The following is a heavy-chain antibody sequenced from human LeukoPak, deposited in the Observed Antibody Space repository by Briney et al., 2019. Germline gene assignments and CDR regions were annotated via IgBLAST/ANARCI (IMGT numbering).Heavy chain of an antibody. V-gene: IGHV1-2*02. Sequence: ASVKVSCKASGYTFTGYYMHWVRQAPGQGLEWMGWINPNSGGTSYAQKFQGRVTMTRDTSISTAYMELSRLRSDDTAVYYCARALGYCTNGVCYDYFDYWGQGTLVTVSS. J-gene: IGHJ4*02. D-gene: IGHD2-8*01. CDR3: ARALGYCTNGVCYDYFDY. CDR1: GYTFTGYY. CDR2: INPNSGGT.